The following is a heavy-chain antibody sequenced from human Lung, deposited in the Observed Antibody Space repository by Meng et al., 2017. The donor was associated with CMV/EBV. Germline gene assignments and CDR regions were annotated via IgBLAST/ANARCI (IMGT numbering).Heavy chain of an antibody. CDR3: AKGDLGSSPYYYYYGMDV. Sequence: GESLKISCAASGFTFSSYGMHWVRQAPGKGLEWVAFIRYDGSNKYYADSVKGRFTISRDNSKNTLYLQMNSLRAEDTAVYYCAKGDLGSSPYYYYYGMDVWXQGHXVTVDS. D-gene: IGHD6-6*01. J-gene: IGHJ6*01. CDR2: IRYDGSNK. CDR1: GFTFSSYG. V-gene: IGHV3-30*02.